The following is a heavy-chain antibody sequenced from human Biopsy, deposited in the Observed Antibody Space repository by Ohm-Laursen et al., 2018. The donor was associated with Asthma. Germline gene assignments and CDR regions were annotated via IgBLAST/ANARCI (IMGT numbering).Heavy chain of an antibody. CDR3: ARPYYDSSGYYYENLSFDY. Sequence: SLRLSCAASGFTFSSYGMHWVRQAPGKGLERVAVISYDGSNKYYADSVKGRFTISRDNSKNTLYLQMNSLRSEDTAVYYCARPYYDSSGYYYENLSFDYWGQGTLVTVSS. J-gene: IGHJ4*02. V-gene: IGHV3-30*03. D-gene: IGHD3-22*01. CDR2: ISYDGSNK. CDR1: GFTFSSYG.